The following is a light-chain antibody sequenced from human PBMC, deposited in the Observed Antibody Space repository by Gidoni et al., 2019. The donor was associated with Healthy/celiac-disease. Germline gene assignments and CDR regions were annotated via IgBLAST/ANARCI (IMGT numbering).Light chain of an antibody. V-gene: IGKV3-15*01. J-gene: IGKJ2*01. CDR2: GAS. CDR3: QQYNNWPYT. Sequence: EIVLTQSPATLSVSPGERATLSCRASQSVSSNLAWYQQKPGQAPRLLIYGASTRATGIPARCRGSGSGKEFTLTISSLQSEDFAVYYCQQYNNWPYTFGQGTKLEIK. CDR1: QSVSSN.